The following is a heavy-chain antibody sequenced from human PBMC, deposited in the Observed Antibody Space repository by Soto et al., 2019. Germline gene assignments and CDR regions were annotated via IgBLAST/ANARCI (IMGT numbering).Heavy chain of an antibody. J-gene: IGHJ6*02. V-gene: IGHV4-31*03. CDR3: ARALVVPADHYYYGMDV. CDR1: GGSISSGGHY. D-gene: IGHD2-2*01. Sequence: SKTLSLTCTVSGGSISSGGHYWSWVRQHPGKGLEWIGYIYYSGSTYYNPSLKSRLTISVDTSKNHFSLELASVTAADTAVFYCARALVVPADHYYYGMDVWGQGTTVTVSS. CDR2: IYYSGST.